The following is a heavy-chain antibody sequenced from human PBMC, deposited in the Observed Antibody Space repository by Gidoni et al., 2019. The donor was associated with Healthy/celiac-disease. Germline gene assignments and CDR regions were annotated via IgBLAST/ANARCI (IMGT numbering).Heavy chain of an antibody. CDR2: IVVGSGNT. Sequence: QMQLVQSGPEVKKPGTSVKVSCTASGFTFTSSAVQWVRQARGQRLEWIGWIVVGSGNTNYAQKFQERVTITRDMSTSTAYMELSSLRSEDTAVYYCAASYYDFWSGSPRLFGMDVWGQGTTVTVSS. CDR1: GFTFTSSA. J-gene: IGHJ6*02. D-gene: IGHD3-3*01. CDR3: AASYYDFWSGSPRLFGMDV. V-gene: IGHV1-58*01.